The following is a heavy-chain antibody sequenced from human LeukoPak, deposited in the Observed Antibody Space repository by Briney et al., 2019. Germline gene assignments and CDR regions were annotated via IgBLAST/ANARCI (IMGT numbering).Heavy chain of an antibody. CDR3: ARQTNSCHDY. CDR1: GFTFSESH. Sequence: GGSLRLSCAASGFTFSESHMHWVRQASGKGLEWVGHIRNNYATAYAASVKGRFTISRDDSNNTAYLQMNSLKTEDTAVYYCARQTNSCHDYWGQGTLVTVSS. J-gene: IGHJ4*02. D-gene: IGHD2-2*01. V-gene: IGHV3-73*01. CDR2: IRNNYAT.